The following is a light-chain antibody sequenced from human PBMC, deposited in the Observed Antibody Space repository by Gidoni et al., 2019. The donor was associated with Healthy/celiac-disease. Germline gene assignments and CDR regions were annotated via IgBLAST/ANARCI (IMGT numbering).Light chain of an antibody. Sequence: DIQMTHMTSSLSASVGDRVTITCRASQSISSYLNWYQQKPGKAPKLLIYAASSLQSGVPSRFSGSGSGTDFTLTISSLQPEDFATYYCQQSYSTPQTFGQGTKLEIK. CDR2: AAS. V-gene: IGKV1-39*01. J-gene: IGKJ2*01. CDR1: QSISSY. CDR3: QQSYSTPQT.